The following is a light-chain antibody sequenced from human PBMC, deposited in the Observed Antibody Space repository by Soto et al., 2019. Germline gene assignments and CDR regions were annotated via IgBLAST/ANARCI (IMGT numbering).Light chain of an antibody. J-gene: IGKJ1*01. CDR1: QSVSSSY. CDR2: GAS. Sequence: EIVLTQSPGTLSLSPGERATLSCRASQSVSSSYLAWYQQKPCQAPRLLIYGASSRATGIPDRFGGSESGTDFTLTISRLEPEDFAVYYCQQYGRPPRTFGQGTKVEIK. V-gene: IGKV3-20*01. CDR3: QQYGRPPRT.